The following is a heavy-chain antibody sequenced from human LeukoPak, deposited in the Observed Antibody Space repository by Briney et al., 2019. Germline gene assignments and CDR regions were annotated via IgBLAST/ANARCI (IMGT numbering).Heavy chain of an antibody. Sequence: PGGSLRLSCAASGFSFSSYSMNWVRQAPGKGLEWISFISTSSSRIYYADSVKGRFTISRDNAKNSLYLQMDSLRDEDTAVYYCARSRTLWGAFDIWGQGTMVTVSS. CDR3: ARSRTLWGAFDI. CDR1: GFSFSSYS. CDR2: ISTSSSRI. J-gene: IGHJ3*02. D-gene: IGHD2-21*01. V-gene: IGHV3-48*02.